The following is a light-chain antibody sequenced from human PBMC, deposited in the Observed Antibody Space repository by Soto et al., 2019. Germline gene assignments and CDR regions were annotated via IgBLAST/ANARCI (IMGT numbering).Light chain of an antibody. CDR3: QQANSFPRT. Sequence: DIPMTQSPSSVSASVGDRVTITCRARQGFSTWLAWYRRKPGRAPELLIYSASSLHSGVPSRFSGSGSGTDFTLTISSLQPEDFATYYCQQANSFPRTFGGGNEVYIK. J-gene: IGKJ4*01. CDR1: QGFSTW. V-gene: IGKV1-12*01. CDR2: SAS.